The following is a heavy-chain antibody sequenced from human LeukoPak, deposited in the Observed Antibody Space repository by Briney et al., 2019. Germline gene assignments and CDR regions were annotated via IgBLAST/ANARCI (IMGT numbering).Heavy chain of an antibody. CDR3: ARRSGDRAFDI. J-gene: IGHJ3*02. CDR2: ISWNSGDL. V-gene: IGHV3-9*03. Sequence: GGSLRLSCAASGFTFENSAMHWVRQAPGKGLEWVSGISWNSGDLIYADSVKGRFTISRDNAKNPLHLQMNSLRLEDMALYYCARRSGDRAFDIWGQGTMVTVSS. D-gene: IGHD3-10*01. CDR1: GFTFENSA.